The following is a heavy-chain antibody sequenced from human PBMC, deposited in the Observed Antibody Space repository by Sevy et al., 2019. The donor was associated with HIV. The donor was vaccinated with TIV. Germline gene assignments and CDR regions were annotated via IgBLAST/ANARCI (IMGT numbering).Heavy chain of an antibody. CDR3: ARGTRYSGSYYLGDDAFDI. CDR1: GFTFSRYD. J-gene: IGHJ3*02. CDR2: IGTAGDT. D-gene: IGHD1-26*01. Sequence: GGSLRLSCAASGFTFSRYDMHWVRQATGKGLEWVSSIGTAGDTYYPGSVKGRFTISRENAKKSLYLQMNSLRAGDTAVYYGARGTRYSGSYYLGDDAFDIWGQGTMVTVSS. V-gene: IGHV3-13*01.